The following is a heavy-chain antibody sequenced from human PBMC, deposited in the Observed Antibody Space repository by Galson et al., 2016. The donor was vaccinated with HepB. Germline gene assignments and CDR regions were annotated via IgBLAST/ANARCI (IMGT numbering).Heavy chain of an antibody. CDR2: FSHSVSA. J-gene: IGHJ4*02. CDR3: ARDERNNCGGDTCYPM. CDR1: GVSISTISYY. D-gene: IGHD2-21*01. V-gene: IGHV4-39*02. Sequence: SETLSLTCTVSGVSISTISYYWGWIRQPPGKGLEWIGSFSHSVSASYSPSLKSRVTISVDTSQHRFSLKLTSVTAGDTAVYYCARDERNNCGGDTCYPMWGQGTLVTVSS.